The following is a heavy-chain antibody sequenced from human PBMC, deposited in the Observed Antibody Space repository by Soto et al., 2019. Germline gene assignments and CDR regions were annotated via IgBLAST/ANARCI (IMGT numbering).Heavy chain of an antibody. V-gene: IGHV3-53*01. D-gene: IGHD3-22*01. CDR2: LHSGGDT. Sequence: GSLRLSCVVSGFSVSNDYMTWVRQAPGKGLEWVSVLHSGGDTYYADSVKGRFTISRDNSKNMLYLQMNSLRGDDTAVYYCARGYYYDGRRSPAGAFDIWGQGTMVTVSS. CDR3: ARGYYYDGRRSPAGAFDI. J-gene: IGHJ3*02. CDR1: GFSVSNDY.